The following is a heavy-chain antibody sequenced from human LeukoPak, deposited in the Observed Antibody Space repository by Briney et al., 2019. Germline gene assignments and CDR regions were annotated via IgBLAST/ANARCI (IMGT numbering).Heavy chain of an antibody. D-gene: IGHD3-9*01. CDR2: INHSGST. Sequence: SETLSLTCAVYGGSFSGYYWSWIRQPPGKELEWIGEINHSGSTNYNPSLKSRVTISVDTSKNQFSLKLSSVTAADTAVYYCARAQLDYDILTGYYMGYFDYWGQGTLVTVSS. J-gene: IGHJ4*02. CDR3: ARAQLDYDILTGYYMGYFDY. V-gene: IGHV4-34*01. CDR1: GGSFSGYY.